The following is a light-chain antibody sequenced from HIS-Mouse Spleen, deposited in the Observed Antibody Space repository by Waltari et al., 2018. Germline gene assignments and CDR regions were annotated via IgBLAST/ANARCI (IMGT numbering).Light chain of an antibody. CDR1: SSDVGSYNL. Sequence: PGQSITISCTGTSSDVGSYNLVPWYQQHPGKAPKLMIYEGSKRPSGVSNRFSGSKSGNTASLTISGLQAEDEADYYCCSYAGSSTWVFGGGTKLTVL. CDR3: CSYAGSSTWV. CDR2: EGS. V-gene: IGLV2-23*01. J-gene: IGLJ3*02.